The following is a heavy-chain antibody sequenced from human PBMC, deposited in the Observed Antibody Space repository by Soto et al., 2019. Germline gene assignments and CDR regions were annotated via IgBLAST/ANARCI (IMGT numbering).Heavy chain of an antibody. J-gene: IGHJ4*02. CDR3: ARLIHSSGADY. V-gene: IGHV4-4*02. D-gene: IGHD6-19*01. CDR2: ISHSGST. CDR1: GGSISSSNW. Sequence: SETLSLTCAVSGGSISSSNWWSWVRQPPGKGLEWIGEISHSGSTNYNPSLKSRVTISVDKSKNQFSLELTSVTAADTAVYYCARLIHSSGADYWGQGTLVTVS.